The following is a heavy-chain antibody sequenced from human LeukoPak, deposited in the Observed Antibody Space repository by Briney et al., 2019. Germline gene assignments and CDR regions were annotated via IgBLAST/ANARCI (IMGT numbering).Heavy chain of an antibody. CDR2: ISSSSNTI. CDR3: ARDGGSYYLEFIDY. V-gene: IGHV3-48*01. CDR1: GFTFSSYA. D-gene: IGHD1-26*01. J-gene: IGHJ4*02. Sequence: PGGSLRLSCAASGFTFSSYAMNWVRQAPGKGLEWVSYISSSSNTIYYADSVKGRFTISRDNSKNTLYLQMNSLRAEDTAVYYCARDGGSYYLEFIDYWGQGTLVTVSS.